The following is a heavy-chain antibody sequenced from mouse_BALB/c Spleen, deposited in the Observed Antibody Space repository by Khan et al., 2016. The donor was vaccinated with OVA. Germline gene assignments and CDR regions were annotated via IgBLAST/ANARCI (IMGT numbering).Heavy chain of an antibody. J-gene: IGHJ3*01. D-gene: IGHD3-3*01. CDR2: ISYSGRT. Sequence: EVQLQESGPGLVKPSQSLSLTCTVTGHSITSDYAWNWIRQFPGNKLEWMGYISYSGRTSYTPSLKSRISITRDTSKNQFFLQLNTVTTEDTATDYCAGGRAYWGQGTLVTVSA. CDR1: GHSITSDYA. V-gene: IGHV3-2*02. CDR3: AGGRAY.